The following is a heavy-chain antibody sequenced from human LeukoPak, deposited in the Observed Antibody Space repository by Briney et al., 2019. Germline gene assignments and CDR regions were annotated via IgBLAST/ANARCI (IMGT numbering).Heavy chain of an antibody. Sequence: GGSLRLSCAASGFTFSSYAMSWVRQAPGKGLEWVSAISGSGGSTYYADSVKGRFTISRDNSKNTLYLQMNSLRAEDTAVYYCAKMSGSGSYLYYYYYYGMDVWGQGTTVTVSS. J-gene: IGHJ6*02. CDR1: GFTFSSYA. CDR3: AKMSGSGSYLYYYYYYGMDV. D-gene: IGHD1-26*01. V-gene: IGHV3-23*01. CDR2: ISGSGGST.